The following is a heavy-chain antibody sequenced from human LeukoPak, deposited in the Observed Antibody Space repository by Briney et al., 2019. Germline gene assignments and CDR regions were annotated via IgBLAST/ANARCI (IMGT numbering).Heavy chain of an antibody. J-gene: IGHJ4*02. CDR2: ISFAAVTT. V-gene: IGHV3-23*01. CDR3: AKDSQVIINFYFES. D-gene: IGHD5-24*01. CDR1: GFSFSSFA. Sequence: GSLRLSCPASGFSFSSFAMSWVRQAPGKGLEWVSSISFAAVTTFYADSVKGRFTTSRDNSKNTLYLQMNNLRAEDTAVYFCAKDSQVIINFYFESWGQGTLVTVSS.